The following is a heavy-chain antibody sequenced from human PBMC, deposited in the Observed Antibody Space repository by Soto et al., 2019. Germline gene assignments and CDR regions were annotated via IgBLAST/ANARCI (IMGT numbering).Heavy chain of an antibody. Sequence: SETLSLTCTVSGGSISSSDYYWSWIRQPPGEGLEWIGYVSYSGSTSYTPSLKSRVTMSVDTSKNQFSLRLNSVTTADTAVYYCASVKSIAATYFDYWGQGTLVTSPQ. J-gene: IGHJ4*02. CDR2: VSYSGST. D-gene: IGHD6-13*01. CDR3: ASVKSIAATYFDY. CDR1: GGSISSSDYY. V-gene: IGHV4-30-4*01.